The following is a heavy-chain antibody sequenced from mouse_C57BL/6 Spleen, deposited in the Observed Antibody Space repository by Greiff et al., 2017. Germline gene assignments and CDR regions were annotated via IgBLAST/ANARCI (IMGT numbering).Heavy chain of an antibody. CDR3: GIGGDDTEEAMDY. D-gene: IGHD2-13*01. Sequence: VKLQQPGAELVKPGASVKVSCKASGYTFTSYWMHWVKQTPGQGLEWIGRFHPSDSDTNYNQKFKGKDTLTVDKSSSTAYLQLSSLTSEDSAVYYCGIGGDDTEEAMDYWGQGTSVTVSS. J-gene: IGHJ4*01. CDR1: GYTFTSYW. CDR2: FHPSDSDT. V-gene: IGHV1-74*01.